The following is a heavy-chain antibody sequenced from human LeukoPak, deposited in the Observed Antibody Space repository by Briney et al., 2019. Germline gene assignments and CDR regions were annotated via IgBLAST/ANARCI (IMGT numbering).Heavy chain of an antibody. CDR3: AKDLYLRYCRGSACYLNYYNMDV. Sequence: PGGSLRLSCAASGFTFSSYGMHWVRQAPGKGLEWVAVISYDGSNKYYADSVKGRFTISRDNSKNTLYLQMNGLRAEDTAVYYCAKDLYLRYCRGSACYLNYYNMDVWGQGTTVAVSS. J-gene: IGHJ6*02. V-gene: IGHV3-30*18. CDR1: GFTFSSYG. D-gene: IGHD2-15*01. CDR2: ISYDGSNK.